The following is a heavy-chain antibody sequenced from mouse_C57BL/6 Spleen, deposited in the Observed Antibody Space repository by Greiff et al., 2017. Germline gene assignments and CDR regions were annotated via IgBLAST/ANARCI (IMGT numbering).Heavy chain of an antibody. CDR2: IDPSDSYT. J-gene: IGHJ3*01. CDR3: ARSDGYYFAY. Sequence: QVQLQQPGAELVMPGASVKLSCKASGYTFTSYWMHWVKQRPGQGLEWIGEIDPSDSYTNYNQKFKGKSTLTVDKSSSTAYMRLSSLTSEDSAVYYCARSDGYYFAYWGQGTLVTVSA. V-gene: IGHV1-69*01. CDR1: GYTFTSYW. D-gene: IGHD2-3*01.